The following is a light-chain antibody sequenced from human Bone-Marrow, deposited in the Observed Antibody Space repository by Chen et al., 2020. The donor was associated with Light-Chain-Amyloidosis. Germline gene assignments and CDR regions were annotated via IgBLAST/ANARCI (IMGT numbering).Light chain of an antibody. V-gene: IGLV8-61*01. CDR1: SGSVSTNSY. CDR2: STN. Sequence: QTVVTQEPSFSVSPGGTVTLTCGLSSGSVSTNSYPAWYQQTPGQAPRTLMYSTNTRSSGVPDRFSGSIHGNRAALNSTGAQADDESDYYCVLYVGSGIWVFGGGTKLTVL. J-gene: IGLJ3*02. CDR3: VLYVGSGIWV.